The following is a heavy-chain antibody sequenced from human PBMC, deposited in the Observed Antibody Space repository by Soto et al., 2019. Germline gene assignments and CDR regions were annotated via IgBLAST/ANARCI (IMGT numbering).Heavy chain of an antibody. Sequence: SETLSLTCTVSGGSISSYYWSWIRQPPGKGLEWIGYIYYSGSTNYNPSLKSRVTISVDTSKNQFSLKLSSVTAADTAVYYCARAPLWYYYDSSGTGAFDIWGQGTMVTVSS. CDR2: IYYSGST. J-gene: IGHJ3*02. CDR1: GGSISSYY. V-gene: IGHV4-59*01. CDR3: ARAPLWYYYDSSGTGAFDI. D-gene: IGHD3-22*01.